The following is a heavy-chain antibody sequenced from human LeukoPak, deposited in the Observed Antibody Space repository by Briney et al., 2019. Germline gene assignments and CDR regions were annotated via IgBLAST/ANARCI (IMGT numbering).Heavy chain of an antibody. J-gene: IGHJ5*01. D-gene: IGHD5-24*01. CDR3: ARLDGYNSTWFDF. CDR2: INDSGSS. CDR1: GGSFGGYY. Sequence: PSETLSLTCAVYGGSFGGYYWSWIRQPPGKGLEWIGEINDSGSSNYIPSLKSRVTISVDTSKNQFSLRLASVTAADTALYYCARLDGYNSTWFDFWGQGTLVTVSS. V-gene: IGHV4-34*01.